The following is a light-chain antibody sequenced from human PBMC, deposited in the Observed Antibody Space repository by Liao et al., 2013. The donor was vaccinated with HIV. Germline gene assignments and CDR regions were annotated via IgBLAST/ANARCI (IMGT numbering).Light chain of an antibody. CDR3: QAWDSSTAAVV. V-gene: IGLV3-1*01. CDR1: KLGEKY. CDR2: QDT. Sequence: SNELIQPPSVSVSPGQTATITCSGDKLGEKYACWYQQRPGQSPVQVIYQDTQRPSGIPERFSGSNSGNTATLTISGTQAMDEADYYCQAWDSSTAAVVFGGGTKLTVL. J-gene: IGLJ2*01.